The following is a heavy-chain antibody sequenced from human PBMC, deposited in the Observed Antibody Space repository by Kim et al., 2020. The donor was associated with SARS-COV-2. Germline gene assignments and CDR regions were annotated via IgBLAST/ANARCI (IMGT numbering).Heavy chain of an antibody. Sequence: DSQSKYSPSLQGHVTISVDKSITTVYLQWSSLKASDTAMYYCTTNTDFDYWGQGTLLTVSS. V-gene: IGHV5-10-1*01. J-gene: IGHJ4*02. CDR3: TTNTDFDY. CDR2: DSQS.